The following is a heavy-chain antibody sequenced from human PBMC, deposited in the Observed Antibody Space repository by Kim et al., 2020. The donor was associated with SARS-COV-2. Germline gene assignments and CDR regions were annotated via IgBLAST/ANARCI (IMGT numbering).Heavy chain of an antibody. Sequence: GGSLRLSCAASGFTFGSHDMSWVRQAPGKGLEWVSSIGPSVATTFYADSVKGRFAISRDNSKNTLYLQMNSLRADDTALYFCAGGMGTPDYLGQGALVTVSS. D-gene: IGHD7-27*01. CDR2: IGPSVATT. CDR3: AGGMGTPDY. V-gene: IGHV3-23*01. J-gene: IGHJ4*02. CDR1: GFTFGSHD.